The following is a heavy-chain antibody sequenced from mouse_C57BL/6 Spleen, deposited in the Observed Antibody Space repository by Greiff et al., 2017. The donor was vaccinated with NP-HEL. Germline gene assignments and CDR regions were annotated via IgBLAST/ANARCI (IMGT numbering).Heavy chain of an antibody. V-gene: IGHV1-85*01. D-gene: IGHD1-1*01. J-gene: IGHJ1*03. CDR2: IYPRDGST. CDR3: ARDMLYGSSYWYFDV. CDR1: GYTFTSYD. Sequence: QVQLKESGPELVKPGASVKLSCKASGYTFTSYDINWVKQRPGQGLEWIGWIYPRDGSTKYNEKFKGKATLTVDTSSSTAYMELHSLTSEDSAVYYCARDMLYGSSYWYFDVWGTGTTVTVSS.